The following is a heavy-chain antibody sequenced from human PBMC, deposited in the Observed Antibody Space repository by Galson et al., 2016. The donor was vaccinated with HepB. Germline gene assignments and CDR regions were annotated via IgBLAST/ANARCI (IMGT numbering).Heavy chain of an antibody. CDR2: IYPGDSDT. D-gene: IGHD5-18*01. Sequence: QSGADVKKPGESLKISCKGSGYTFSSYWIGWVRQMPGKGLEWMGIIYPGDSDTRYSPSFQGQVTISADKSISTAYVHWSSLKASDTAMYYCAMVADTPMAGCWGQGTLVTVSS. CDR3: AMVADTPMAGC. CDR1: GYTFSSYW. V-gene: IGHV5-51*01. J-gene: IGHJ4*02.